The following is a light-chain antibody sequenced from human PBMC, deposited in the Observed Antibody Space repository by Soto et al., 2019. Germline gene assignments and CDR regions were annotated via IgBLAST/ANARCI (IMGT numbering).Light chain of an antibody. J-gene: IGLJ3*02. CDR1: SSDVGGYNY. Sequence: QSALTQPATVSGSPGQSITISCTGTSSDVGGYNYVSWYQQHPGKAPKLMIYEVSYRPSGVPNRFSGSKSGNTASLTISGLQAEDEADYYCSSYTSSSTLVFGGGTKLTVL. CDR3: SSYTSSSTLV. CDR2: EVS. V-gene: IGLV2-14*01.